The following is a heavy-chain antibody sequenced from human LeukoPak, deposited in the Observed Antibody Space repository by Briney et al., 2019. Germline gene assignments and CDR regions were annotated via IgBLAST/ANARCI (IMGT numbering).Heavy chain of an antibody. CDR3: ATKQWLAPPPDS. J-gene: IGHJ4*02. D-gene: IGHD6-19*01. V-gene: IGHV3-74*01. CDR1: GLTFSKYW. CDR2: INTDGTVT. Sequence: GGSLRLSCAASGLTFSKYWMLWVRQAPGKGLESVSRINTDGTVTTYADSVKGRFTVSRDNADNTMFLQMNSVRDEDTAVYYCATKQWLAPPPDSWGQGTPVTVSS.